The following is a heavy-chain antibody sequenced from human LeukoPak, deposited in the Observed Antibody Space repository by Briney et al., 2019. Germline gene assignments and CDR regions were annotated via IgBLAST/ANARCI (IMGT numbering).Heavy chain of an antibody. CDR2: ISGSGGST. V-gene: IGHV3-23*01. D-gene: IGHD2-21*01. CDR3: AKDFAHIVVGGAFDI. CDR1: GFTFSSYA. Sequence: GGSLRLSCAASGFTFSSYAMSWVRQAPGKGLEWVSAISGSGGSTYYADSVRGRFTISRDNSKNTLYLQMNSLRAGDTAVYYCAKDFAHIVVGGAFDIWGQGTMVTVSS. J-gene: IGHJ3*02.